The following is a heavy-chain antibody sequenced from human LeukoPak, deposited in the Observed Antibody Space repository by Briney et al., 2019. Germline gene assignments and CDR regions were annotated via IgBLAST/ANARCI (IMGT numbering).Heavy chain of an antibody. D-gene: IGHD3-3*01. CDR1: GFTFSSYA. CDR2: ISYDGSNK. J-gene: IGHJ4*02. Sequence: PGGSLRLSCAASGFTFSSYAMHWVRQAPGKGLEWVAVISYDGSNKYYADSVKGRFTISRDNPKNTLYLQMNSLRAEDTAVYYCARGDFWSGYYSFDYWGQGTLVTVSS. CDR3: ARGDFWSGYYSFDY. V-gene: IGHV3-30*04.